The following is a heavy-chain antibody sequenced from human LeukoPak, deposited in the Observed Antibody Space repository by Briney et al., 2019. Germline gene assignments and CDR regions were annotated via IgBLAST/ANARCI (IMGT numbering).Heavy chain of an antibody. D-gene: IGHD3-9*01. CDR3: AADPYYDILTGYSGTDAFDI. CDR2: IVVGSGNT. Sequence: SVKVSCKASGFTFTSSAVQWVRQARGQRLEWIGWIVVGSGNTNYAQKFQERVTITRDMSTSTAYTELSSLRSEDTAVYYCAADPYYDILTGYSGTDAFDIWGQGTMVTVSS. CDR1: GFTFTSSA. J-gene: IGHJ3*02. V-gene: IGHV1-58*01.